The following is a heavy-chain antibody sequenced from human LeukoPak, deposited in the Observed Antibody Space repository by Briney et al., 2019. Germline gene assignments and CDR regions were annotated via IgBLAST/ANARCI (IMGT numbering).Heavy chain of an antibody. Sequence: PGGSLRLSCAASGVTFDDYTMHWVRQAPGKGLEWVSLISWDGGSTYYADSVRGRFTISRDNSKNSLYMQMNSLRPEDTALYYCAKEGYYDFWSGSPPHYYYYYMDVWGKGTTVTVSS. CDR1: GVTFDDYT. D-gene: IGHD3-3*01. J-gene: IGHJ6*03. CDR2: ISWDGGST. V-gene: IGHV3-43*01. CDR3: AKEGYYDFWSGSPPHYYYYYMDV.